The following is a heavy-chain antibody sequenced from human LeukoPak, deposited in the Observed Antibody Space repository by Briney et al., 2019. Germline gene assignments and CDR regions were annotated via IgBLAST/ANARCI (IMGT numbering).Heavy chain of an antibody. CDR2: ISSSSSYI. J-gene: IGHJ5*02. CDR3: ARDREDFWSGFFWFDP. V-gene: IGHV3-21*01. Sequence: GGSLRLSCAASGFTFSSYSMNWVRQAPGKGLEWVSSISSSSSYIYYADSVKGRFTISRDNAKNSLYLQMNSLRAEDTAVYYCARDREDFWSGFFWFDPWGQGTLVTVSS. D-gene: IGHD3-3*01. CDR1: GFTFSSYS.